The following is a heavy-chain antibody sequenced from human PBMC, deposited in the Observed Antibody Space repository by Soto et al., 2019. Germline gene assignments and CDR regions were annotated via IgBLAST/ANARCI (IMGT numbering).Heavy chain of an antibody. Sequence: GASVKVSCKASGGTFSSYAISWVRQAPGQGLEWMGGIIPIFGTANYAQKFQGRVTITADESTSTAYMELSSLRSEDTAVYYCARDKGIQLWSNYYYYGMDVWGQGXTVTVSS. J-gene: IGHJ6*02. CDR3: ARDKGIQLWSNYYYYGMDV. CDR2: IIPIFGTA. CDR1: GGTFSSYA. V-gene: IGHV1-69*13. D-gene: IGHD5-18*01.